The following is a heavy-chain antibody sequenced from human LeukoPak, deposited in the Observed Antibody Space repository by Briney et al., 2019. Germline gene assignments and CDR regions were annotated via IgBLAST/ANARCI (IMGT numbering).Heavy chain of an antibody. D-gene: IGHD6-19*01. CDR2: IDYSGST. CDR3: ASSGYSSGGTIDY. J-gene: IGHJ4*02. CDR1: GGSISSYY. V-gene: IGHV4-59*01. Sequence: SETLSLTCTVSGGSISSYYWSWIRQPPGKGLEWIGYIDYSGSTNYNPSLKSRVTISVDTSKNQFSLKLSSVTAADTAVYYCASSGYSSGGTIDYWGQGTLVTVSS.